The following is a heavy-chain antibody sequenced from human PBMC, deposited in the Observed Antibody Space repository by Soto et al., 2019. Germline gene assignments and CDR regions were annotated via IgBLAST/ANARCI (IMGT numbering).Heavy chain of an antibody. D-gene: IGHD3-3*01. Sequence: QVQLVQSGAEVKKPGASVKISCKTSGYTFTSYYLYWVRQAPGQGLEWMGIINPSGGHTNYAQKFHGRVPMTRDTSTSTVYMELSSLRSEDTAVYYCARGSHVEYNGFDPWGQGTLVTVSS. CDR2: INPSGGHT. CDR1: GYTFTSYY. CDR3: ARGSHVEYNGFDP. J-gene: IGHJ5*02. V-gene: IGHV1-46*01.